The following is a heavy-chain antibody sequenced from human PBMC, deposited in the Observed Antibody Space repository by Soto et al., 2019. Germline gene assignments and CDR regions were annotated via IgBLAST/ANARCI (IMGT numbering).Heavy chain of an antibody. CDR2: ISGSGGST. CDR3: AKDWWDGPGSYFDY. V-gene: IGHV3-23*01. CDR1: GFTFSSYA. Sequence: EVQLLESGGGLVQPGGSLRLSCEASGFTFSSYAMSWVRQAPGKGLEWVSAISGSGGSTYYADSVKGRFTISRDNSKNTLYLQMNSLRAEVTAVYYCAKDWWDGPGSYFDYWGQGTLVTVSS. J-gene: IGHJ4*02. D-gene: IGHD1-26*01.